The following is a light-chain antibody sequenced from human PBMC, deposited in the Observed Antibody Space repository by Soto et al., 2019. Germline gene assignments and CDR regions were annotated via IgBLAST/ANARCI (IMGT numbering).Light chain of an antibody. V-gene: IGKV4-1*01. CDR3: QQYYSTPRT. CDR1: QSVLYSSNNKNY. CDR2: WAY. Sequence: DIVMTQSPDSLAVSLGERATINCKSSQSVLYSSNNKNYLAWYQQKPGQPHKLLIYWAYTRESGVHDRFSGSGSGTDFTLTISSLQAEDVAVYYCQQYYSTPRTFGQGTKVDIK. J-gene: IGKJ1*01.